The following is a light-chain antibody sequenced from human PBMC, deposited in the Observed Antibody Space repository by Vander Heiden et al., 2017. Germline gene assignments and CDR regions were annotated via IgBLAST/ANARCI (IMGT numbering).Light chain of an antibody. CDR1: SSDVGGYNY. Sequence: QSALTQPASVSGSPGQSITISCPGTSSDVGGYNYVSWYQQHPGKAPKLMIYDVSNRPSGVSNRFSGSKSGNTASLTISGLQAEDEADYYCSSYTSSSTQVFGGGTKLTAL. CDR3: SSYTSSSTQV. V-gene: IGLV2-14*01. CDR2: DVS. J-gene: IGLJ2*01.